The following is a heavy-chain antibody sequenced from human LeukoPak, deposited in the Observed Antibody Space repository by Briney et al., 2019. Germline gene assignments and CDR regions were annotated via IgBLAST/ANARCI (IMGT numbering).Heavy chain of an antibody. CDR2: ISWNSGSI. V-gene: IGHV3-9*01. Sequence: GRSLRLYCAASGFTFDDYAMHWVRQAPGKGLEWVSGISWNSGSIGYADSVKGRFTISRDNAKNSLYLQMNSLRAEDTALYYCAKDSFSEGYSSGWWDYWGQGTLVTVSS. D-gene: IGHD6-19*01. CDR1: GFTFDDYA. J-gene: IGHJ4*02. CDR3: AKDSFSEGYSSGWWDY.